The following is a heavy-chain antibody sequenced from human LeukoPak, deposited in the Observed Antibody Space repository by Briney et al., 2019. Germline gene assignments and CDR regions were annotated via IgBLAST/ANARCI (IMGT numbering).Heavy chain of an antibody. CDR1: GFTFDDYA. D-gene: IGHD2-21*01. J-gene: IGHJ6*03. Sequence: GGSLRLSCAASGFTFDDYAMHWVRQAPGKGLEGVSLISWDGGSTYYADSVKGRFTISRDNSKNSLYLQMNSLRAEDTALYYCAKDAGGEDYYYYMDVWGKGTTVTASS. CDR3: AKDAGGEDYYYYMDV. V-gene: IGHV3-43D*03. CDR2: ISWDGGST.